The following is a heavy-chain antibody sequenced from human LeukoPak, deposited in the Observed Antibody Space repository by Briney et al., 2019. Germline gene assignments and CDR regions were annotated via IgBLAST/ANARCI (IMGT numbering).Heavy chain of an antibody. D-gene: IGHD1-26*01. CDR2: IIPIFGTA. CDR3: ALSPQAGAIH. Sequence: ASVKVSCKASGGTFSSYAISWVRQAPGQGLEWMGGIIPIFGTANYAQKFQGRVTITADESTSTAYMELSSLRSEDTAVYYCALSPQAGAIHWGQGTLVTVSS. V-gene: IGHV1-69*13. J-gene: IGHJ4*02. CDR1: GGTFSSYA.